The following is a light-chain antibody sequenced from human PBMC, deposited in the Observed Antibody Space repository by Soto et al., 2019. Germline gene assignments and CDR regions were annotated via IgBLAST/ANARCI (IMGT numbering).Light chain of an antibody. J-gene: IGKJ1*01. CDR3: MQALQKPST. Sequence: LVVAQSPRSMPVTPGEPASVCCRASQSLHSNGINYLHWYLQKPGQSPQLLIYLGSNRASGVPDRFSGSGSGTEYTLNIRRVEAEDVGVYYCMQALQKPSTFGQGTKVDIK. CDR1: QSLHSNGINY. V-gene: IGKV2-28*01. CDR2: LGS.